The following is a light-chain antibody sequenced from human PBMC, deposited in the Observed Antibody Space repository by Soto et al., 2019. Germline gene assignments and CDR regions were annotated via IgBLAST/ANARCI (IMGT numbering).Light chain of an antibody. CDR2: EGS. CDR3: CAYVSSNTLL. CDR1: SSDVGGYDL. V-gene: IGLV2-23*01. Sequence: QSVLTQPASVSGSPGQSITISCTGTSSDVGGYDLVSWHQQHPGKAPKLIIYEGSKRPSGISNRFSGSKSGNTASLIISGLQGDDEGDYYCCAYVSSNTLLFGGGTKLTVL. J-gene: IGLJ3*02.